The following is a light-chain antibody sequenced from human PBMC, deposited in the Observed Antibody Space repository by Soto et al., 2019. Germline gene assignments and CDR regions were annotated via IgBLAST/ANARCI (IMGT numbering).Light chain of an antibody. V-gene: IGKV1-27*01. CDR1: QGIRNF. J-gene: IGKJ3*01. CDR2: AAS. CDR3: QKYSSVPV. Sequence: DIQMTQSPTSLSASVGDRVTITCRASQGIRNFVAWYQQKPGKAPKLLIYAASTLQSGVPSRFSGSGSGTDFTLTINSLQHEDVATYSCQKYSSVPVFGPGTKVDIK.